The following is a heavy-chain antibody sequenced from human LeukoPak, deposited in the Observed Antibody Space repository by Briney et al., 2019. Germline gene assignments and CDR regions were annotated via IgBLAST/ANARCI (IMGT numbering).Heavy chain of an antibody. J-gene: IGHJ4*02. CDR1: GYSFTDYA. CDR2: INAGNGNT. Sequence: ASVKVSCKASGYSFTDYAMHWVRQAPGQRLEWMGWINAGNGNTKYAQKFQGRVTITRDTSASTAYMELSSLRSEDTAVYYCARGPYGDYHFDYWGQGTLVTVSS. D-gene: IGHD4-17*01. V-gene: IGHV1-3*01. CDR3: ARGPYGDYHFDY.